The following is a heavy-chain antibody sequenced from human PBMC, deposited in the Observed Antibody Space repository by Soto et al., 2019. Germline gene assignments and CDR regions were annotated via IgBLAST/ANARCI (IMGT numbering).Heavy chain of an antibody. CDR3: ATEETGPFGGAQVY. Sequence: QLQLQESGPGLVKPSETLSLTCTVSGGSIRSSSSYWGWIRQPPGKGLEWIGSIYYSGSTFYNPSFQSRVTISIDTSKNQFSLKVRSVTAADTAVYYCATEETGPFGGAQVYWGQGTLVTVSS. CDR2: IYYSGST. CDR1: GGSIRSSSSY. J-gene: IGHJ4*02. V-gene: IGHV4-39*01. D-gene: IGHD3-16*01.